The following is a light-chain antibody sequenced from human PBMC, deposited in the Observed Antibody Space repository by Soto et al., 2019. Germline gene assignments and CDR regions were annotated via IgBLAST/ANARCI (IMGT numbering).Light chain of an antibody. CDR2: KAS. CDR1: XXIXSW. Sequence: DIQMTQSPSTLSASVGDRVTITCRASXXIXSWLAWYQQKPGKAPKLLIYKASSLESGVPSRFSGSGSGTEFTLTISSLQPDDFATYYCQQYNSYSPTFGQGTKLEIK. V-gene: IGKV1-5*03. J-gene: IGKJ2*01. CDR3: QQYNSYSPT.